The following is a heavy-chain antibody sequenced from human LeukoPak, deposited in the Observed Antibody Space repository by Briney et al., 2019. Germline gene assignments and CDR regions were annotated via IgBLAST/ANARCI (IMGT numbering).Heavy chain of an antibody. D-gene: IGHD2-8*01. CDR2: ISSSTSYT. J-gene: IGHJ3*02. V-gene: IGHV3-11*05. CDR3: AREVYAIDAFDI. CDR1: GFTFSDYY. Sequence: PGGSLTLSCAASGFTFSDYYMIWIRQAPGKGGEGLSYISSSTSYTNYADSVKGRFTISRDNAKNSLYLQMNRLRAEDTAVYYCAREVYAIDAFDIWGQGTMVTVSS.